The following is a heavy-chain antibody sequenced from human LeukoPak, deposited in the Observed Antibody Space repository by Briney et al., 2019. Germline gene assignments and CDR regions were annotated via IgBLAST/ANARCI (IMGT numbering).Heavy chain of an antibody. J-gene: IGHJ6*03. V-gene: IGHV5-51*01. D-gene: IGHD6-6*01. CDR3: ARIDSSSSVYYYYYMDV. CDR1: GYSFTTYW. CDR2: IYPGDSDT. Sequence: GESLKISCETSGYSFTTYWIGWVRQRPGTGLEWVGAIYPGDSDTRYSPSFQGQVTISADKSISTAYLQWSSLKASDTAMYYCARIDSSSSVYYYYYMDVWGKGTTVTVSS.